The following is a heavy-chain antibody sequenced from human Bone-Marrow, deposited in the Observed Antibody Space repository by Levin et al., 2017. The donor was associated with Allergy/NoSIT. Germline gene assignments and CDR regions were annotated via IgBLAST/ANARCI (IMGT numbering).Heavy chain of an antibody. V-gene: IGHV3-7*01. D-gene: IGHD1-14*01. CDR2: IKQDGREK. J-gene: IGHJ2*01. CDR3: ARARGSGSNFDL. Sequence: GGSLRLSCAASGFTFRGYWMSWVRQAPGKGLEWVAKIKQDGREKYYVDSVTGRFTISRDNAKNSLYLQMNSLRVEDTAVYYCARARGSGSNFDLWGRGSLVTVSS. CDR1: GFTFRGYW.